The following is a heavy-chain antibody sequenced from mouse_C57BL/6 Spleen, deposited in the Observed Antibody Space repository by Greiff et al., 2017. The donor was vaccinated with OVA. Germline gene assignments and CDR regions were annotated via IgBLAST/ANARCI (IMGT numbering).Heavy chain of an antibody. CDR3: ARSEAPQDYCVD. Sequence: QVQLQESGAELVKPGASVKISCKASGYAFSSYWMNWVKQRPGKGLEWIGQIYPGDGATNYTGKLKGKATLTADKSSSTAYMQLSNLTSEDSAVYFCARSEAPQDYCVDWGQGTTLTAAS. CDR1: GYAFSSYW. CDR2: IYPGDGAT. V-gene: IGHV1-80*01. J-gene: IGHJ2*01. D-gene: IGHD3-2*02.